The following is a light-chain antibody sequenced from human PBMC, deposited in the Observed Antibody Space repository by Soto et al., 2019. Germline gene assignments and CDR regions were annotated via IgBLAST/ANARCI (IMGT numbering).Light chain of an antibody. J-gene: IGLJ2*01. V-gene: IGLV2-8*01. CDR3: SSSAGSNYSMV. CDR1: TSDVGGYDY. CDR2: EVS. Sequence: QSALTQPPSASGSPGQSVTISCTGTTSDVGGYDYVSWYQQHPGKAPKLMIYEVSKRPSGVPNRFSASKSGNTASLTVSGLHAEDEAAYYCSSSAGSNYSMVFGGGTKLTVL.